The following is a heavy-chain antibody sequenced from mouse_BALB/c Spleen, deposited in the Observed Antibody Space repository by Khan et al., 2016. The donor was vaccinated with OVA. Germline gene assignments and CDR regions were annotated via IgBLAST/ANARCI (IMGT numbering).Heavy chain of an antibody. J-gene: IGHJ1*01. CDR3: ASGTTASYWYFDV. CDR2: IHPSDSET. D-gene: IGHD1-2*01. Sequence: QVQLQQPGADLVRPGASVKLSCKASGYSFTSYWMNWVQQRPGQGLEWIGLIHPSDSETRLNQKFKDKATLTVDTSSSTAYMHLSSPTSEDSAVYYDASGTTASYWYFDVWGAGTTVTVSS. CDR1: GYSFTSYW. V-gene: IGHV1-74*01.